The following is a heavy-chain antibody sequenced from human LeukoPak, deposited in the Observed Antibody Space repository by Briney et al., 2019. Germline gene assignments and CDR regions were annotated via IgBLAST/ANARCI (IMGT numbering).Heavy chain of an antibody. CDR3: ARVGGSNFYNYGMDV. V-gene: IGHV4-59*01. D-gene: IGHD4-11*01. CDR2: IYFSGST. J-gene: IGHJ6*02. CDR1: DDSFGGYY. Sequence: PSETLCLSCTVSDDSFGGYYWSWIRQSPGKGLEWIGYIYFSGSTNYNPSLKRRVTMSVVTSKNQFSLRLTSVTAADTATYYCARVGGSNFYNYGMDVWGQGTTVIVSS.